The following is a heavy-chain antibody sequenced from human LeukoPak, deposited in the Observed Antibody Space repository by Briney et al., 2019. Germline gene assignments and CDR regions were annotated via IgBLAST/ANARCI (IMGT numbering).Heavy chain of an antibody. V-gene: IGHV1-46*01. D-gene: IGHD4-17*01. CDR2: INPSGGST. Sequence: SXXVSCKASGYTFTTYYMHWVRQAPGQGLEWMGIINPSGGSTSYAQKFQGRVTMTRDTSTSTVYMELSSLRSEDTAVYYCARTFDDYGDKFDPWGQGTLVTVSS. J-gene: IGHJ5*02. CDR3: ARTFDDYGDKFDP. CDR1: GYTFTTYY.